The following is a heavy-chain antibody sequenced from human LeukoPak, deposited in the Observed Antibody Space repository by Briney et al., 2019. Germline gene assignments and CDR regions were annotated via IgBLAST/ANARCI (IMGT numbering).Heavy chain of an antibody. Sequence: GGPLRLSCAASGFTFSSYAMSWGRKAPGKGLEWVSAISGSGGSTYYADSVKGRFTISRDNSKNTLYLQMNGLRAEDTAVYYCAKDAKTYYYDSSGYCPFDYWGQGTLVTVSS. J-gene: IGHJ4*02. D-gene: IGHD3-22*01. V-gene: IGHV3-23*01. CDR2: ISGSGGST. CDR1: GFTFSSYA. CDR3: AKDAKTYYYDSSGYCPFDY.